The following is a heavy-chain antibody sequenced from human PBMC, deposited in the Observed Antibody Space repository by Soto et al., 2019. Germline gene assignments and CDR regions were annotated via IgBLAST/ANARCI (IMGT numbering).Heavy chain of an antibody. V-gene: IGHV3-23*01. J-gene: IGHJ4*02. D-gene: IGHD2-2*01. CDR1: GFTLSTYA. Sequence: PGRSLRLSCAASGFTLSTYAMSWVRPAPGKGLEWVSAISGGRSGKYYADSVRGWFNSSRDDSTHTPYLQMNRLPAEHPAISYRAKGSRGYGSSASCYFFDCWGQGTLVTVSS. CDR2: ISGGRSGK. CDR3: AKGSRGYGSSASCYFFDC.